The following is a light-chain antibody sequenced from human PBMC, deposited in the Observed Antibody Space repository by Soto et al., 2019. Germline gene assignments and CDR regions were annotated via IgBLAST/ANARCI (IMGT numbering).Light chain of an antibody. CDR3: QQLTTYPIT. CDR1: QGISSY. CDR2: AAS. Sequence: DIPLTQSPSLLSASVGDRVSITCRASQGISSYLGWYQQKPGKAPKLLIYAASTLQSGVPSRFSGSGSGTEFTLTISSLQPEDFATYYCQQLTTYPITFGQGTRLEIK. J-gene: IGKJ5*01. V-gene: IGKV1-9*01.